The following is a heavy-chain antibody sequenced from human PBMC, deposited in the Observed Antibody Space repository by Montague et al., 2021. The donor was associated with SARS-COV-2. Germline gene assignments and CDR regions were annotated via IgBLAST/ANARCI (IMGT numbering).Heavy chain of an antibody. CDR2: IGKAGDT. D-gene: IGHD3-10*01. V-gene: IGHV3-13*01. Sequence: SLRLSCAPSGFTFNNYAMHWVRQVTGKGLEWVSGIGKAGDTHYPGTVKGRFTISREDAKNSLYLQMNSLRAGDTAVYYCGRGVRYFGSGGWSFYYYGVDVWGQGTTVTVSS. J-gene: IGHJ6*02. CDR1: GFTFNNYA. CDR3: GRGVRYFGSGGWSFYYYGVDV.